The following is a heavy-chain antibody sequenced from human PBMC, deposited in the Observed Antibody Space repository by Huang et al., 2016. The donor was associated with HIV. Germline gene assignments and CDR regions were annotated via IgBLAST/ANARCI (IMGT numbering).Heavy chain of an antibody. J-gene: IGHJ4*02. Sequence: QVQLVESGGGVVQPERSLRLSCAASGFTFSNHAMPWVCPAACKTLEWVAVISKDGCKTDYTVSVKSRFTISRDNSKNILYLEMKSLKADDTAVYYCARDLQGRRPLNYFDHWGQGALVTVS. CDR3: ARDLQGRRPLNYFDH. CDR1: GFTFSNHA. V-gene: IGHV3-30-3*01. CDR2: ISKDGCKT. D-gene: IGHD6-25*01.